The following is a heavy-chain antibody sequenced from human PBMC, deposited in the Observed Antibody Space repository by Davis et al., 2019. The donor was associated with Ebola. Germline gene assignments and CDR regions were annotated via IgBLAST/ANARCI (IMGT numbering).Heavy chain of an antibody. CDR1: GGSISSYY. J-gene: IGHJ6*03. V-gene: IGHV4-59*01. CDR3: ARGGGDIVVVPAAIKRAYYYYYMDV. CDR2: IYYSGST. D-gene: IGHD2-2*01. Sequence: PSETLSLTCTAPGGSISSYYWSWIRQPPGKGLEWIGYIYYSGSTNYNPSLTSRVTISVDTSKNQFSLKLSPVTAADTAVYYCARGGGDIVVVPAAIKRAYYYYYMDVWGKGTTVTVSS.